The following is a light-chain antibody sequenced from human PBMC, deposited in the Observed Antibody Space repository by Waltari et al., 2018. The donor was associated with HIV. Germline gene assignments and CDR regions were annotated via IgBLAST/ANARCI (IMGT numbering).Light chain of an antibody. J-gene: IGLJ1*01. CDR1: SSNIGSNA. V-gene: IGLV1-44*01. CDR2: TNN. Sequence: QSVLTQSPSASGTPGQRVTISCSGSSSNIGSNAVDWYQHLPGTAPKLLIHTNNQRPSGSPDRFSGSKAGTSASLAISGLQSEDESDYYCAACDDSLNGYVFGSGTKVTVL. CDR3: AACDDSLNGYV.